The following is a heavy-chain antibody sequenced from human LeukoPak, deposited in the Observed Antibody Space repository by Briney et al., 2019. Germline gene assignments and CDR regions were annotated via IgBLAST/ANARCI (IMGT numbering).Heavy chain of an antibody. J-gene: IGHJ3*02. V-gene: IGHV3-53*01. CDR2: TYTGGNS. CDR1: GFNFNNYW. Sequence: PGGSLRLSCAASGFNFNNYWMSWLRQAPGKGLEWVSVTYTGGNSYYADSVKGRFIISRDISKNTLYLQMNSLRAEDSALYYCARGGRGSAAVVAPRSFDIWGQGTMVTVSS. CDR3: ARGGRGSAAVVAPRSFDI. D-gene: IGHD3-22*01.